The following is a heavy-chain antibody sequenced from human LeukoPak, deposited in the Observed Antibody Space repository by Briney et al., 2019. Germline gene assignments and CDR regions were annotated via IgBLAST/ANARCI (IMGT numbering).Heavy chain of an antibody. Sequence: GGSLRLSCAASGFIFSDYSMSWIRQAPGKGLEWVSYISSSGPTIYYADSVKGRFTISRDNAKNSLYLQMHSQRAEDTAVYYCARRVYSPVHAFDIWGQGTMVTVSS. J-gene: IGHJ3*02. V-gene: IGHV3-11*04. CDR1: GFIFSDYS. CDR2: ISSSGPTI. D-gene: IGHD6-13*01. CDR3: ARRVYSPVHAFDI.